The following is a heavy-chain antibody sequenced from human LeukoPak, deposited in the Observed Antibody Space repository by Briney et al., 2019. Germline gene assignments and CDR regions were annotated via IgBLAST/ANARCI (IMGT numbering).Heavy chain of an antibody. CDR1: GGSINSKSAY. V-gene: IGHV4-39*01. Sequence: PSETLSLNCNVSGGSINSKSAYWGWIRQPPGKALEWIGSFYYSGITYQNPSLKSRVTMSVDMSRTQFSLKLSTVTDTDTAVYYCARHSGYSYGSIDAFDIWGLGTMVTVPP. J-gene: IGHJ3*02. CDR2: FYYSGIT. D-gene: IGHD5-18*01. CDR3: ARHSGYSYGSIDAFDI.